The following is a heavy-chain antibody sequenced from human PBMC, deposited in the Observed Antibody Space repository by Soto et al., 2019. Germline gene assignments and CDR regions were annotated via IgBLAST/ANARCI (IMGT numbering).Heavy chain of an antibody. CDR3: ARDSGFGPYFDY. CDR2: IDAGNGKT. D-gene: IGHD3-10*01. CDR1: GYTFTKYA. Sequence: ASVKVSCKASGYTFTKYAIHWVLQAPGQRLEWMGWIDAGNGKTKYSQIFQGRVTITRDTSATTTYMELSSLRSDDTAVYYCARDSGFGPYFDYWGQGTLVTVSS. V-gene: IGHV1-3*01. J-gene: IGHJ4*02.